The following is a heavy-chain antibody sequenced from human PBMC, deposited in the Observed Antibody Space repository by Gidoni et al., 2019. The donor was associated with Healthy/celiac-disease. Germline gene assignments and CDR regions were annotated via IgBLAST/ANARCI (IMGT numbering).Heavy chain of an antibody. Sequence: QVQLQESGPGLVKPSETLSLTCTVSGGSISSYYWSWIRQPPGKGLEWIGYIYYSGSTNYNPSLKSRVTISVDTSKNPFSLKLSSVTAADTAVYYCARGEYGDYGYWFDPWGQGTLVTVSS. CDR3: ARGEYGDYGYWFDP. CDR2: IYYSGST. D-gene: IGHD4-17*01. CDR1: GGSISSYY. J-gene: IGHJ5*02. V-gene: IGHV4-59*01.